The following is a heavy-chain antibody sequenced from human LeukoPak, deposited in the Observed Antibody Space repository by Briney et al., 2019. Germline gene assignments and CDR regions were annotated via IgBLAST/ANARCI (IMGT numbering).Heavy chain of an antibody. D-gene: IGHD1-14*01. J-gene: IGHJ4*02. CDR3: ARDGIRFDLETDY. Sequence: GGSLRLSCAASGFTFSSYAMHWVCQAPGKGLEWVAVISYDGSNKYYADSVKGRFTISRDNSKNTLYLQMNSLRAEDTAVYYCARDGIRFDLETDYWGQGTLITVSS. CDR2: ISYDGSNK. CDR1: GFTFSSYA. V-gene: IGHV3-30-3*01.